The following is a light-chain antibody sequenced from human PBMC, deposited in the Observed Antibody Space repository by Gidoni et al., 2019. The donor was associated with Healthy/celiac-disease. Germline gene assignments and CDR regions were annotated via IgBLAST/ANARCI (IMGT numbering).Light chain of an antibody. CDR2: GAS. V-gene: IGKV3-15*01. Sequence: EIVMTPSPATLSVSPGERATLPCRASQSVSSYLAWYQQKPGPAPRLLIYGASTRATGIPARFSGSGSGTEFTLTISSLQSEDFAVYYCQQYNNWPYTFGQGTKLEIK. CDR3: QQYNNWPYT. CDR1: QSVSSY. J-gene: IGKJ2*01.